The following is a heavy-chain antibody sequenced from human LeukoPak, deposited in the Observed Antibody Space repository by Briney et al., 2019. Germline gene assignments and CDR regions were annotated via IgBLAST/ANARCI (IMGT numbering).Heavy chain of an antibody. CDR3: TRGTSMETPANRVVDY. Sequence: GGSLRLSCAASGFIFRGYWMHWVRQAPGKGLEWVANIKQDESEKYYVDSVKGRFTISRDNTKNSLYLQMNSLRAEDTAVYYCTRGTSMETPANRVVDYWGQGTLVTVSS. V-gene: IGHV3-7*01. CDR2: IKQDESEK. J-gene: IGHJ4*02. CDR1: GFIFRGYW. D-gene: IGHD2-2*01.